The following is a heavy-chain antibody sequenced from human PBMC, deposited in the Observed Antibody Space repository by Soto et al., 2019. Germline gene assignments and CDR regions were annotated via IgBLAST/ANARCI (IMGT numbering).Heavy chain of an antibody. CDR2: IYYSGST. V-gene: IGHV4-31*03. D-gene: IGHD2-2*02. Sequence: LSLTCTVSGGSISSGGYYWSWIRQHPGKGLEWIGYIYYSGSTYYNPSLKSRVTISVDTSKNQFSPKLSSVTAADTAVYYCARYAHYCSSTSCYTGGDYWGQGTLVTVSS. CDR1: GGSISSGGYY. CDR3: ARYAHYCSSTSCYTGGDY. J-gene: IGHJ4*02.